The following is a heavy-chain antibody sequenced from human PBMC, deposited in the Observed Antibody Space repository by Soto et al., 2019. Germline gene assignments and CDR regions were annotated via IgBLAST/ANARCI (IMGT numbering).Heavy chain of an antibody. Sequence: GGSLRLSCAASGFTFSSYWMTWVRQAPGKGLEWVANINQDGNEDNLLDSVKGRFTISRDNAKNSLFLQMNSLRVDDTAVYYCARTGDGHHDFLDYWGQGALVTVSS. V-gene: IGHV3-7*01. CDR3: ARTGDGHHDFLDY. CDR2: INQDGNED. D-gene: IGHD1-1*01. CDR1: GFTFSSYW. J-gene: IGHJ4*02.